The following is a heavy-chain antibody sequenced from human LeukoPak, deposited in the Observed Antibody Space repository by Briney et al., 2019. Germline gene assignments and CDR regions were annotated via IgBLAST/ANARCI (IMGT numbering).Heavy chain of an antibody. Sequence: ASVKVSCKASGYTFTSYGISWVRQAPGQGLEWMGWISAYNGNTNYAQKLQGRVTMTTDTSTSTAYMELRSLRSDDTAVYYCARAITIFGVVIPDAFDIWGQGTMVTVSS. V-gene: IGHV1-18*01. D-gene: IGHD3-3*01. CDR3: ARAITIFGVVIPDAFDI. J-gene: IGHJ3*02. CDR2: ISAYNGNT. CDR1: GYTFTSYG.